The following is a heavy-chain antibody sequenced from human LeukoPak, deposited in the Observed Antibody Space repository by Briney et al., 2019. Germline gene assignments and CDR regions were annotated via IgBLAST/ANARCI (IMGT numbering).Heavy chain of an antibody. CDR1: GYTLTELS. V-gene: IGHV1-24*01. CDR3: ATDPPGSSRGFDY. CDR2: FDPEDGEK. D-gene: IGHD6-13*01. J-gene: IGHJ4*02. Sequence: ASVKVSCKVSGYTLTELSMHWVRQAPGKGLEWRGGFDPEDGEKIYAQKFQGRVTMTEDTSTDTAYMELSSLRSEDTAVYYCATDPPGSSRGFDYWGQGTLVTVSS.